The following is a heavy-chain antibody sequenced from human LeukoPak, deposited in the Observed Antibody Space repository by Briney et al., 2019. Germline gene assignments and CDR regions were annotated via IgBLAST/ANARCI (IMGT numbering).Heavy chain of an antibody. J-gene: IGHJ4*02. CDR2: INQDGSEK. CDR3: TRDRWSPY. CDR1: GFTFSQYL. V-gene: IGHV3-7*01. Sequence: SGGSLRLSCVPSGFTFSQYLMTWVRQAPGKGLEWVANINQDGSEKYYVDSVEGRFTISRDNARNSLFLQMNSLRVDDTAVYYCTRDRWSPYWGQGTLVTVSS. D-gene: IGHD2-8*01.